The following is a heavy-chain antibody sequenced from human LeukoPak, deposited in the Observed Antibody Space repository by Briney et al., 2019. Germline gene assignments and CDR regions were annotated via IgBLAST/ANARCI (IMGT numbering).Heavy chain of an antibody. J-gene: IGHJ6*02. V-gene: IGHV1-18*01. Sequence: ASVKVSCKASGYTFTSYGISWVRQAPGQGLEWMGWISAYNGNTNYAQKLQGRVTMTTDTSTSTAYMELRSLRSDDTAVYYCASYTRGYYYYGMDVWGQGTTVTVSS. D-gene: IGHD3-16*01. CDR2: ISAYNGNT. CDR3: ASYTRGYYYYGMDV. CDR1: GYTFTSYG.